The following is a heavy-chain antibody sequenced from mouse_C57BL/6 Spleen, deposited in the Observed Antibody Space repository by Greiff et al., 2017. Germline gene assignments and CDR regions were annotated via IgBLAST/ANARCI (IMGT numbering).Heavy chain of an antibody. J-gene: IGHJ3*01. CDR3: ARRTGYDAGGFAY. CDR1: GYAFSSYW. Sequence: QVQLQQSGAELVKPGASVKISCKASGYAFSSYWMNWVKQRPGKGLEWIGQIYPGDGDTNYKGKFKGKATLTADKSSSTAYMQLSSLTSEDSAVYFCARRTGYDAGGFAYWGQGTLVTVSA. D-gene: IGHD2-2*01. V-gene: IGHV1-80*01. CDR2: IYPGDGDT.